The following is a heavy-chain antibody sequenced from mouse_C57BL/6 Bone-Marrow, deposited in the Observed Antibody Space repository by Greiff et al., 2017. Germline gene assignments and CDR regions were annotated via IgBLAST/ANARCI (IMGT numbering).Heavy chain of an antibody. Sequence: VKLVESDAELVKPGASVKISCKVSGYTFTDHTIHWMKQRPEQGLEWIGYIYPRDGSTKYNEKFKGKATLTADKSSSTAYMQLNSLTSEDSAVYVCARVGKKRVYFDYWGQGTTLTVSS. J-gene: IGHJ2*01. CDR1: GYTFTDHT. D-gene: IGHD4-1*01. CDR3: ARVGKKRVYFDY. V-gene: IGHV1-78*01. CDR2: IYPRDGST.